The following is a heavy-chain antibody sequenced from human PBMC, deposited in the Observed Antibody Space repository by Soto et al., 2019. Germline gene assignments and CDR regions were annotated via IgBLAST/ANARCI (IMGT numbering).Heavy chain of an antibody. CDR2: IYYSGST. J-gene: IGHJ6*02. CDR3: ARVARYYGSGSFGVDPYYCYVMDV. Sequence: TLSLTCTVSGGSISSGDYYWSWIRQPPGKGLEWIGYIYYSGSTYYNPYLKSRVTISVDTSKNKFSLKLNSGTAADTAVYYCARVARYYGSGSFGVDPYYCYVMDVWGQGTTATVPS. D-gene: IGHD3-10*01. CDR1: GGSISSGDYY. V-gene: IGHV4-30-4*01.